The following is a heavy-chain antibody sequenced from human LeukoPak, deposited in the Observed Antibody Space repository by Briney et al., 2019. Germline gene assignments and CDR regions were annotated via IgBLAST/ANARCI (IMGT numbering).Heavy chain of an antibody. CDR2: INHSGST. CDR1: GGSFNGYY. D-gene: IGHD1-26*01. CDR3: ARGWSYSDLGY. J-gene: IGHJ4*02. Sequence: SETLSLTCAVYGGSFNGYYWSWIRQPPGKGLEWIGEINHSGSTNYNPSLKSRVTISVDTSKNQFSLKLSSVTAADTAVYYCARGWSYSDLGYWGQGTLVTVSS. V-gene: IGHV4-34*01.